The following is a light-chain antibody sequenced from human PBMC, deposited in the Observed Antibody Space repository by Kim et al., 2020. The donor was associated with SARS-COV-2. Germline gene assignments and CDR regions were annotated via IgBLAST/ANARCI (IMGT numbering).Light chain of an antibody. V-gene: IGKV3-15*01. J-gene: IGKJ2*01. CDR3: QQYNDWSYS. Sequence: EILMTQSPATLSVSPGERATLSCRASQSVSNDLAWYQQKPGQAPRLLIYGTSTRATGIPARFSGSGSGTEFTLTISSLQSEDFAVYYCQQYNDWSYSFGQGTKLEI. CDR1: QSVSND. CDR2: GTS.